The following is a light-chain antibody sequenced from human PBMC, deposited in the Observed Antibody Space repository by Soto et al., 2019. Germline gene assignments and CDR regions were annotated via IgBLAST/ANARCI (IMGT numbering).Light chain of an antibody. Sequence: QSALTQPPSASGSPGQSVTISCTGTSSDVGDYFYVSWYQQHPGNPPKLLIYEITQRPSGVPDRFTASRSGNTASLTISGRQADDEAAYYCTSYAGNDKYVFGTGTKLTVL. J-gene: IGLJ1*01. CDR1: SSDVGDYFY. V-gene: IGLV2-8*01. CDR3: TSYAGNDKYV. CDR2: EIT.